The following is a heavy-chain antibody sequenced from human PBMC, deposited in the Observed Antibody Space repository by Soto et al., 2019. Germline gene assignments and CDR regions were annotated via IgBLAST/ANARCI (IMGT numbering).Heavy chain of an antibody. CDR1: GYSFTSYW. J-gene: IGHJ3*02. CDR3: ASSTSYYYDSSGYADGFDI. Sequence: PGESLKISCKGSGYSFTSYWIGWVRQMPGKGLEWMGIIYPGDSDTRYSPSFQGQVTISADKSISTAYLQWSSLKASDTAMYYCASSTSYYYDSSGYADGFDIWGRGTMVTASS. CDR2: IYPGDSDT. V-gene: IGHV5-51*01. D-gene: IGHD3-22*01.